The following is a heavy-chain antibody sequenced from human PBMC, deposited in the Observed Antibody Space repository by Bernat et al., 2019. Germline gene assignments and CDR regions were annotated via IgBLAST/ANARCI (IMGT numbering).Heavy chain of an antibody. Sequence: QVQLVESGGGVVQPGRSLRLSCAASGFTFNNYGMHWVRQVPGKGLEWVAVIWYDGNNKYYADSVKGRFTISRDNSKNTLYLKLNSLGAEDTAMYYCARLGSSWSFDYWGQGTLVTVSS. CDR2: IWYDGNNK. V-gene: IGHV3-33*01. D-gene: IGHD6-13*01. CDR1: GFTFNNYG. J-gene: IGHJ4*02. CDR3: ARLGSSWSFDY.